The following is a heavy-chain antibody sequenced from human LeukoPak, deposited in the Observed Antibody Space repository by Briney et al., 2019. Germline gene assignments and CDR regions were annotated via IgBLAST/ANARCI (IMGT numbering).Heavy chain of an antibody. V-gene: IGHV3-30*02. CDR1: GFTFSSYG. CDR3: AKEGYYDSSAYYYVDGAFDI. CDR2: IRYDVSNK. Sequence: PGGSLRLSCAASGFTFSSYGMHWVRQAPGKGLEWVAFIRYDVSNKYYVDSVKGRFTISRDNSKNTLYLQMNSLRAEDTAVYYCAKEGYYDSSAYYYVDGAFDIWGQGTMVTVSS. J-gene: IGHJ3*02. D-gene: IGHD3-22*01.